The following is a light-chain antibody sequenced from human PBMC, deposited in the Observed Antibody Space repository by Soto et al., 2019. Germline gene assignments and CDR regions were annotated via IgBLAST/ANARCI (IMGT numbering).Light chain of an antibody. CDR1: QSISSW. CDR3: QQYNSYLYT. V-gene: IGKV1-5*03. CDR2: KAS. Sequence: DIQRSQSPSTLSASVGDRDTINCRTSQSISSWLAWYQQKPGKAPKLLIYKASSLESGVPSRFSGSGSGTEFTLTISSLQPDDFATYYCQQYNSYLYTFGQGTKVDIK. J-gene: IGKJ2*01.